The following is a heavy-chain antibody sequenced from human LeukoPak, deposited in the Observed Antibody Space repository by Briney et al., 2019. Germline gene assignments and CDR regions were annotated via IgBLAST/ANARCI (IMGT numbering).Heavy chain of an antibody. J-gene: IGHJ4*02. CDR1: GFTFSSYG. Sequence: GGSLRLSCAASGFTFSSYGMSWVRQAPGKGLEWVSSISGSGGRTYHADSVKGRFTISRDNSKNTLYLQMNSLRAEDTAVYYCAKGPLLWDWGQGTLVTVSS. CDR3: AKGPLLWD. D-gene: IGHD2/OR15-2a*01. V-gene: IGHV3-23*01. CDR2: ISGSGGRT.